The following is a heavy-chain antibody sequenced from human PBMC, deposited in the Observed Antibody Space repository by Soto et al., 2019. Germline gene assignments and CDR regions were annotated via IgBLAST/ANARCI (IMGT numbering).Heavy chain of an antibody. CDR2: IYPGDSDT. CDR3: ARDTYYYDRSSYSSVYYFDY. CDR1: GYTFTNYW. J-gene: IGHJ4*02. Sequence: TGESLKISCQGFGYTFTNYWIGWVRQMPGKGLEWMGIIYPGDSDTRYRPSFEGRVTFSVDKSISTAYLQWSSLKASDTAMYYCARDTYYYDRSSYSSVYYFDYWGQGTLVTVSS. D-gene: IGHD3-22*01. V-gene: IGHV5-51*01.